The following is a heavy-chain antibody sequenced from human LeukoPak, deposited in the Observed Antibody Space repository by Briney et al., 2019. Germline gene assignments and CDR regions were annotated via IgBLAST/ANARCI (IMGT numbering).Heavy chain of an antibody. J-gene: IGHJ4*02. Sequence: ASVKVSCKACGYTFTSYAMNWVRPPPAQGLEWMGWINSNTGNPTNAQGFTGRIVFSLDSSVSTAYLQISSLKAEDSAVYYCAKHGLGAVVKTDWGQGTLVTVSS. V-gene: IGHV7-4-1*02. CDR3: AKHGLGAVVKTD. CDR1: GYTFTSYA. CDR2: INSNTGNP. D-gene: IGHD3-22*01.